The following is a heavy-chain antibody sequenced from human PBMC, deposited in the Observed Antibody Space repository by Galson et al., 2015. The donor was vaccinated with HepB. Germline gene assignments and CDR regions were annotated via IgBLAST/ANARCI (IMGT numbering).Heavy chain of an antibody. CDR3: ARGGVPAVMRQFDY. J-gene: IGHJ4*02. Sequence: ETLSLTCAVSGGSFSGYYWSWIRQPPGKGLEWIGEINHGASTNYNPSLKSRVTISVDTSRNQFSLDLRSVTAADTAVYYCARGGVPAVMRQFDYWGQGTLVTVSS. CDR2: INHGAST. CDR1: GGSFSGYY. V-gene: IGHV4-34*01. D-gene: IGHD2-2*01.